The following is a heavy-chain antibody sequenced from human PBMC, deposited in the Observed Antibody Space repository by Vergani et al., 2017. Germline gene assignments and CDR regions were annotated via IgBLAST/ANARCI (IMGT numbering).Heavy chain of an antibody. Sequence: QITLKESGPTLVKPTQTLTLTCTFSGFSLSTSGVGVGWIRQPPGKALEWLALIYWNDDKRYSPSLKSRLTITKDTSKNQVVPTMTNMDPVETATYYCAHRRPVFLLFGELSNWFDPWGQGTLVTVSS. CDR3: AHRRPVFLLFGELSNWFDP. CDR2: IYWNDDK. V-gene: IGHV2-5*01. D-gene: IGHD3-10*01. CDR1: GFSLSTSGVG. J-gene: IGHJ5*02.